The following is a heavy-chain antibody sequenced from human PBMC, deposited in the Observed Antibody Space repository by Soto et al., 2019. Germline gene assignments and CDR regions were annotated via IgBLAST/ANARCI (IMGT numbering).Heavy chain of an antibody. J-gene: IGHJ3*02. CDR1: GITVSNAW. V-gene: IGHV3-15*07. Sequence: EVQLVESGGGLVKPGGSLRLSCAASGITVSNAWMNWVRQAPGKGLEWVGRIRSKADGGITDYPAPVKGRFTISRDDSKNMVHMKIDSQKTEDTAVYYCTTGGSPLDTWGQGKMVTV. D-gene: IGHD6-19*01. CDR3: TTGGSPLDT. CDR2: IRSKADGGIT.